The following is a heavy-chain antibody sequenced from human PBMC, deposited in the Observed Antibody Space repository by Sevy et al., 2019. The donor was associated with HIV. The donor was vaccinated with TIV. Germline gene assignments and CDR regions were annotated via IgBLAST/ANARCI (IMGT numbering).Heavy chain of an antibody. CDR2: IYYSGST. CDR3: ARSRVYGSGPWYFDI. D-gene: IGHD3-10*01. V-gene: IGHV4-59*11. CDR1: GGSISSHY. Sequence: SETLSLTCTVSGGSISSHYWSWIQQPPGKGLEWIAYIYYSGSTNYNPSLKSRVTISIDTSKTHLSLNLSSVTAADTAVYYCARSRVYGSGPWYFDIWGRGTLVTVSS. J-gene: IGHJ2*01.